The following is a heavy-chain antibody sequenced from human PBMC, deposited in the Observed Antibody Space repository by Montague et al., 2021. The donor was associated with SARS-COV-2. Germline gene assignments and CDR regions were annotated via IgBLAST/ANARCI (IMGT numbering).Heavy chain of an antibody. J-gene: IGHJ2*01. CDR1: GDSISRYY. Sequence: SETLSLTCSVSGDSISRYYWSWIRQSDGKGLEWIGRIYTGGHVNYNPALQSRVSMSVDTSKSQVSLNVTSVTAADTAVYYCARAIWHLDAWGRGILVTVSS. CDR2: IYTGGHV. V-gene: IGHV4-4*07. CDR3: ARAIWHLDA.